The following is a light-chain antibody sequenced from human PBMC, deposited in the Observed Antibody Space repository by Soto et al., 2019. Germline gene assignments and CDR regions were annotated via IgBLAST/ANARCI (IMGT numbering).Light chain of an antibody. CDR3: QQYNSWLS. J-gene: IGKJ4*01. CDR1: QSVSSS. CDR2: YAS. Sequence: EIVMTQSPATLSVSPGERATLSCRASQSVSSSLAWYQQRPGQAPRLLIYYASTRATDIPARFSGSGSGTEFTLTISSLQSEDFAVYICQQYNSWLSFGGGTKVEIK. V-gene: IGKV3-15*01.